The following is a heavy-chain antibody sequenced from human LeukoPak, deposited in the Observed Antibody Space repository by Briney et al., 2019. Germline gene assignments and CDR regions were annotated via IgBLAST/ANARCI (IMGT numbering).Heavy chain of an antibody. Sequence: ASVKVSCKASGYTFTGYYMHWVRQAPGQGLEWMGWINPNSGGTNYAQKFQGWVTMTRDTSISTAYMELSRLRSDDTAVYYCARTDSSGGYYYYGMDVWGQGTTVTVSS. CDR3: ARTDSSGGYYYYGMDV. J-gene: IGHJ6*02. CDR1: GYTFTGYY. CDR2: INPNSGGT. D-gene: IGHD6-19*01. V-gene: IGHV1-2*04.